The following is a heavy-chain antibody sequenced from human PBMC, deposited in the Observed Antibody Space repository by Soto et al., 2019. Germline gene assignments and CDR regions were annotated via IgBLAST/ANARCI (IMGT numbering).Heavy chain of an antibody. V-gene: IGHV4-4*07. J-gene: IGHJ4*02. Sequence: SETLSLTCTVSGGSINTFYWSWVRQPAGKGLEWIGRIFSSGSTSFNPSLESRVAMSVDTSKNQISLKLTSVTAADTALYYCVRASMPKAHFDSWGQGTLVTVSS. CDR3: VRASMPKAHFDS. D-gene: IGHD2-2*01. CDR1: GGSINTFY. CDR2: IFSSGST.